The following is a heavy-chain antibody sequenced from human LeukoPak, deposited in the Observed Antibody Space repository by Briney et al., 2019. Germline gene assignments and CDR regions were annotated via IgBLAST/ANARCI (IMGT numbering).Heavy chain of an antibody. J-gene: IGHJ4*02. V-gene: IGHV3-30*03. CDR3: ARTREQWQVLDY. Sequence: GGSLRLSCAASGLSFGSYGMHWVRQAPGKGLEWVAVISHEGSNKYYADSVKGRFTISRDNSKNMVYLQMNSLRAEDTAVYYCARTREQWQVLDYWGQGTLVTVSS. CDR2: ISHEGSNK. D-gene: IGHD6-19*01. CDR1: GLSFGSYG.